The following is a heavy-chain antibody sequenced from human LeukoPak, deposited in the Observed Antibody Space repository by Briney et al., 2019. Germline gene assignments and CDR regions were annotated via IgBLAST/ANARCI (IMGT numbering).Heavy chain of an antibody. CDR3: ARGSWVVVPAATQLDDY. V-gene: IGHV7-4-1*02. J-gene: IGHJ4*02. Sequence: ASVKVSCKASGYTFTSYAMNWVRQAPGQGLEWMGWINTNTGNPTYAQGFTGRSVFSLDTSVSTAYLLISSLKAEDTAVYYCARGSWVVVPAATQLDDYWGQGTLVTVSS. CDR2: INTNTGNP. D-gene: IGHD2-2*01. CDR1: GYTFTSYA.